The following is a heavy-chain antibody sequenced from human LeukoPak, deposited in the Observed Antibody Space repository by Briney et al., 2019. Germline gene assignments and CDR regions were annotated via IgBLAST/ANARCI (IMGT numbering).Heavy chain of an antibody. CDR1: GGSFSGYY. J-gene: IGHJ6*03. V-gene: IGHV4-34*01. CDR2: INHSGST. Sequence: SETLSLTCAVYGGSFSGYYWSWIRQPPGKGLEWIGEINHSGSTNYNPSLKSRVTISVDTSKNQFSLKLSAVTAADTAVYYCARVGSGSYLNYYYYMDVWGEGTTVTVSS. D-gene: IGHD1-26*01. CDR3: ARVGSGSYLNYYYYMDV.